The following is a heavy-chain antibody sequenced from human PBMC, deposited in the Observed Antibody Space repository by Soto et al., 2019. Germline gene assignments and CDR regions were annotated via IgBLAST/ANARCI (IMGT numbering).Heavy chain of an antibody. D-gene: IGHD2-15*01. J-gene: IGHJ6*03. CDR3: ARGWGYCSGGSCYKDYYYYMDV. CDR1: GGSFSGYY. CDR2: INHSGST. Sequence: QVQLQQWGAGLLKPSETLSLTCAVYGGSFSGYYWSWIRQPPGKGLEWIGEINHSGSTNYNPSLKSRGTISVDTSKNQFSLKLSSVTAADTAVYYCARGWGYCSGGSCYKDYYYYMDVWGKGTTVTVSS. V-gene: IGHV4-34*01.